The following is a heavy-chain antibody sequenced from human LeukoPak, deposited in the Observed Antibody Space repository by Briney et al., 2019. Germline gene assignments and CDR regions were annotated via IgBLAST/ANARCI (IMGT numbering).Heavy chain of an antibody. Sequence: GESLKISCKGSGYKFTNYWIGWVRQMTGKGLELMGIIYPGDSDIRYSPSFQGQVTISADKSTSTAYLQWSSLKASDTAMYYCARLAPTGTFEGNFDWWGQGTLVTVSS. CDR1: GYKFTNYW. CDR2: IYPGDSDI. CDR3: ARLAPTGTFEGNFDW. D-gene: IGHD1-1*01. V-gene: IGHV5-51*01. J-gene: IGHJ4*02.